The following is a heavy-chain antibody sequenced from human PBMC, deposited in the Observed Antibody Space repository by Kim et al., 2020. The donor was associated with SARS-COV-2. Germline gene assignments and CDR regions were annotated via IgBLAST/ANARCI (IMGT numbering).Heavy chain of an antibody. D-gene: IGHD1-26*01. J-gene: IGHJ4*02. CDR1: GGTFSSYA. Sequence: SVKVSCKASGGTFSSYAISWVRQAPVQALEWMGRIIPILCIANYAQKFQGRVTITADKSTSTAYMALSSLRSEDTPVYYCARDRGRPYSWSYFYFDYWGQGTLGTISS. V-gene: IGHV1-69*04. CDR2: IIPILCIA. CDR3: ARDRGRPYSWSYFYFDY.